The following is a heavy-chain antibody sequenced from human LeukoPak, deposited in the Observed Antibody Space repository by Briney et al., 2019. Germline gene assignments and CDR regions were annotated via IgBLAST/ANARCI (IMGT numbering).Heavy chain of an antibody. CDR2: IYPGDSDS. V-gene: IGHV5-51*01. D-gene: IGHD4-17*01. Sequence: GESLKISCKGSGYSFPSSWIGWVRQMPGKVLEWMGIIYPGDSDSRYSPSFQGQVTISADKSINTAYLQWSSLKASDTAIYYCARGHGDYSYYFDSWGQGTLVTVSS. CDR3: ARGHGDYSYYFDS. CDR1: GYSFPSSW. J-gene: IGHJ4*02.